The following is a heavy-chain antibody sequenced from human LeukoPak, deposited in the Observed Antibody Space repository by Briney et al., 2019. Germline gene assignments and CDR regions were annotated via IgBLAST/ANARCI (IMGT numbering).Heavy chain of an antibody. CDR1: GFTFKNYD. CDR3: AKDRGGGGPGKDYFDC. Sequence: GGSLRVSCAASGFTFKNYDMNWVRQAPGKGLEWVSSITTNGGATYYADSVKGRFTISRDNSKNTLYLQMDSLRADDTAVYYCAKDRGGGGPGKDYFDCLGQGILVTVSS. J-gene: IGHJ4*02. D-gene: IGHD2-15*01. V-gene: IGHV3-23*01. CDR2: ITTNGGAT.